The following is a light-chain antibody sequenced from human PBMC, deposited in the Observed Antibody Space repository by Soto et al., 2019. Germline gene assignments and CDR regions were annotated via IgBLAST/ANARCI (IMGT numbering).Light chain of an antibody. V-gene: IGLV4-69*01. Sequence: QPVLTQSPSASASLGASVKLTCTLSSGHSSYAISWHQQQPEKGPRHLMKLNSDGSHTKGNGIPDRFSGSASGAERYLTISSLQSEDEADYYSQTWGTGIVVFGGGTKLTVL. CDR3: QTWGTGIVV. CDR1: SGHSSYA. J-gene: IGLJ2*01. CDR2: LNSDGSH.